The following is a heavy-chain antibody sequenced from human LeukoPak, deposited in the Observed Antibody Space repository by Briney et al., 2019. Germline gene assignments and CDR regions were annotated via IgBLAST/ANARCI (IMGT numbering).Heavy chain of an antibody. D-gene: IGHD2-2*01. CDR1: GFIFSSYA. CDR2: ISGSGGST. CDR3: AKTTPFYCSSTSCHVGWFDP. Sequence: GGSLRLSCAASGFIFSSYAMSWVRQAPGKGLEWVSAISGSGGSTYYADSVKGRFTISRDNSKNTLYLQMNSLRAEDTAVYYCAKTTPFYCSSTSCHVGWFDPWGQGTLATVSS. V-gene: IGHV3-23*01. J-gene: IGHJ5*02.